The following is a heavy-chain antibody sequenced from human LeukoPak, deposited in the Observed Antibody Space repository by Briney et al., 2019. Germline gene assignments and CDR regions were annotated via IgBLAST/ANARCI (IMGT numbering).Heavy chain of an antibody. CDR3: ARDSRGHSGYDSI. J-gene: IGHJ4*02. D-gene: IGHD5-12*01. CDR1: GGSISSGGYY. V-gene: IGHV4-31*03. Sequence: SETLSLTCTVSGGSISSGGYYWSWIRQHPGKGLEWIGYIYYSGSTYYNPSLKSRVTISVDTSKNQFSLKLSSVTAADTAVYYCARDSRGHSGYDSIWGQGTLVTVSS. CDR2: IYYSGST.